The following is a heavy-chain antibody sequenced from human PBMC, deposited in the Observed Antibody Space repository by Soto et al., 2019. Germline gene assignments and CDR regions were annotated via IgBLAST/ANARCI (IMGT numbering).Heavy chain of an antibody. V-gene: IGHV3-30*18. CDR2: ISYDGSNK. D-gene: IGHD3-16*01. Sequence: PGGSLSLSCAASGFTFSSYGMHWVRQAPGKGLEWVAVISYDGSNKYYADSVKGRFTISRDNSKNTLYLQMNSLRAEDTAVYYCAKNLCASCYYYYYMDVWGKGTTVTVSS. CDR3: AKNLCASCYYYYYMDV. J-gene: IGHJ6*03. CDR1: GFTFSSYG.